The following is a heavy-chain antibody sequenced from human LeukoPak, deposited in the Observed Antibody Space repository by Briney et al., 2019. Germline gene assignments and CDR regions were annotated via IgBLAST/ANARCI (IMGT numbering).Heavy chain of an antibody. D-gene: IGHD2/OR15-2a*01. CDR3: TRDTHFYDY. Sequence: GGSPRLSSATSGFSFNSYGMNWVREAPGHRLKWVSYISVSDGTIYYTDSVQCRFTISSDNAKTSLFLQMNSLRVEATTISYFTRDTHFYDYWGQGTLVTVSS. J-gene: IGHJ4*02. V-gene: IGHV3-48*01. CDR1: GFSFNSYG. CDR2: ISVSDGTI.